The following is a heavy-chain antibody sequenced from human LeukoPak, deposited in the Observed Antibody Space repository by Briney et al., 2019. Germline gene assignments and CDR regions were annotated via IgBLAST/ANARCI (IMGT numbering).Heavy chain of an antibody. Sequence: PGGSLRLSCAASGFTFSSYEMNWVRQAPGKGLEWVSYISSSGSTIYYADSVKGRFTISRDNAKNSLYLQMNSLRAEDTAVYYCERDGSTVTTYHDAFDIWGQGTMVTVSS. CDR3: ERDGSTVTTYHDAFDI. D-gene: IGHD4-17*01. V-gene: IGHV3-48*03. J-gene: IGHJ3*02. CDR1: GFTFSSYE. CDR2: ISSSGSTI.